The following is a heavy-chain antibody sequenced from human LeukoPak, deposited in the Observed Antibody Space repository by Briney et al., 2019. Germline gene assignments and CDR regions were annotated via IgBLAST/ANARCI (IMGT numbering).Heavy chain of an antibody. J-gene: IGHJ4*02. CDR1: GFTFSSYA. V-gene: IGHV3-23*01. CDR2: ISGSGGST. Sequence: GVSLRLSCAASGFTFSSYAMSWVRQAPGKGLEWVSAISGSGGSTYYADSVKGRFTISRDNSKNTLYLQMNSLRAEDTAVYYCATPLYDYVWGSYRYWGQGTLVTVSS. D-gene: IGHD3-16*02. CDR3: ATPLYDYVWGSYRY.